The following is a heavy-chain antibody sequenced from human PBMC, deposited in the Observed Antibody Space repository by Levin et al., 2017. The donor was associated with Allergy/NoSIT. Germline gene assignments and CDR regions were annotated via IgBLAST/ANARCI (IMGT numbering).Heavy chain of an antibody. D-gene: IGHD5-12*01. CDR1: GFTFSDYY. J-gene: IGHJ4*02. V-gene: IGHV3-11*01. CDR2: ISSSGSTI. Sequence: RTGGSLRLSCAASGFTFSDYYMSWIRQAPGKGLEWVSYISSSGSTIYYADSVKGRFTISRDNAKNSLYLQMNSLRAEDTAVYYCARDNGYSGYDSFGYWGQGTLVTVSS. CDR3: ARDNGYSGYDSFGY.